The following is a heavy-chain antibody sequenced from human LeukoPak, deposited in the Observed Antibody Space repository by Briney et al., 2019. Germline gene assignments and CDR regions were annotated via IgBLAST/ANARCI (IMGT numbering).Heavy chain of an antibody. Sequence: GPSLRLSCAASGFTFSSYGMHCVRHDPSKRLDFVSVISYDVSNKYYADSVKGRFTISRDNSKNTLYLQTNSLRADDTAVYYCASATYYSDSSGYDHFDYWGQGTLVTVSS. D-gene: IGHD3-22*01. CDR2: ISYDVSNK. V-gene: IGHV3-30*03. J-gene: IGHJ4*02. CDR3: ASATYYSDSSGYDHFDY. CDR1: GFTFSSYG.